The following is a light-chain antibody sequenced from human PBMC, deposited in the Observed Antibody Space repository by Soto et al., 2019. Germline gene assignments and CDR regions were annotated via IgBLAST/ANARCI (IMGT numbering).Light chain of an antibody. V-gene: IGKV1-5*01. CDR3: QQYNSSSLT. CDR2: DAS. CDR1: QRISSW. J-gene: IGKJ4*01. Sequence: DIQMTQSPSTLSASVRDRVTITCRDSQRISSWLAWYQQKPGKAPKLLIYDASSLESGVPSRFSGSGSGTEFTLTISSLQPDDFATYYCQQYNSSSLTFGGGTKVDIK.